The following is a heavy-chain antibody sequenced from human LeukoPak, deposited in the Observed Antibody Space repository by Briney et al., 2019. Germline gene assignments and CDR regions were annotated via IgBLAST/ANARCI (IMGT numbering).Heavy chain of an antibody. V-gene: IGHV1-2*02. CDR1: GYTFTGYY. Sequence: EASVKVSCKASGYTFTGYYMHWVRQAPGQGLEWMGWINPNSGGTNYAQKFQGRVTMTRDTSISTAYMELSRLRSDDTAVYYCASWGYDSSGYYYFDYWGQGTLVTVSS. D-gene: IGHD3-22*01. CDR2: INPNSGGT. J-gene: IGHJ4*02. CDR3: ASWGYDSSGYYYFDY.